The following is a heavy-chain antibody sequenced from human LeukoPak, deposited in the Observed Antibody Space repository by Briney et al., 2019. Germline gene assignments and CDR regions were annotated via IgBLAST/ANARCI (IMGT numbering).Heavy chain of an antibody. D-gene: IGHD3-16*01. CDR2: ISSSGST. CDR3: ARVGRGDHTWGSYYCDH. CDR1: GDSFNSYH. Sequence: SETLSLTCTVSGDSFNSYHWSWLRQPPGKGLEWIGYISSSGSTSYNPSLETRLTISVDTSKNQFSLKLSSVTAADTAVYYCARVGRGDHTWGSYYCDHWGQGTLVSVSS. V-gene: IGHV4-59*01. J-gene: IGHJ4*02.